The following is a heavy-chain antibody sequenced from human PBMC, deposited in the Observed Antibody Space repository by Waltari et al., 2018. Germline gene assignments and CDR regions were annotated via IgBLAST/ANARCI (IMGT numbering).Heavy chain of an antibody. CDR2: ISTSGSTI. Sequence: EVQLVESGGGLAQPGGSLRLSCAASGFTFSNYAMKWVRQAPGKGLEWVSYISTSGSTISYADSVKGRFTISRDNSKNSLYLLINSLRAEDTAIYYCVRDTIDRGGDQWGYWGQGTLVTVSS. D-gene: IGHD2-21*01. CDR3: VRDTIDRGGDQWGY. V-gene: IGHV3-48*03. CDR1: GFTFSNYA. J-gene: IGHJ4*02.